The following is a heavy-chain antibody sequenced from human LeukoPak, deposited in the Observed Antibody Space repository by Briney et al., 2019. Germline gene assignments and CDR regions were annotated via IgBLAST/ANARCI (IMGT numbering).Heavy chain of an antibody. V-gene: IGHV4-61*01. CDR1: GGSISSSSYY. Sequence: PSETLSLTCTVSGGSISSSSYYWSWIRQPPGKGLEWLGYIYYSGSTNYNPSLKSRVTISVDTSKNQFSLKLSSVTAADTAVYYCARGDYYDSSGYLYYYYMDVWGKGTTVTISS. D-gene: IGHD3-22*01. J-gene: IGHJ6*03. CDR2: IYYSGST. CDR3: ARGDYYDSSGYLYYYYMDV.